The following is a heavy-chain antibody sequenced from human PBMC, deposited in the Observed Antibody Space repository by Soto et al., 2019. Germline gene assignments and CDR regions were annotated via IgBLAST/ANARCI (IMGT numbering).Heavy chain of an antibody. D-gene: IGHD3-3*01. V-gene: IGHV3-30*18. CDR3: AKDSITIFGVVIITSGTYFDY. CDR1: GFTFSSYG. Sequence: GGSLRLSCAASGFTFSSYGMHWVRQAPGKGLEWVAVISYDGSNKYYADSVKGRFTISRDNSKNTLYLQMNSLRAEDTAVYYCAKDSITIFGVVIITSGTYFDYWGQGTLVTVSS. J-gene: IGHJ4*02. CDR2: ISYDGSNK.